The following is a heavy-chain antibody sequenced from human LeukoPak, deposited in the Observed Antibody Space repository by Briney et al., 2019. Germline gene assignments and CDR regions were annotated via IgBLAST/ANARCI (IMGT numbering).Heavy chain of an antibody. V-gene: IGHV3-21*01. D-gene: IGHD1-1*01. CDR2: ISSSSSYI. J-gene: IGHJ5*02. CDR1: GFTFSSYA. CDR3: ARGLQLEPPT. Sequence: PGGSLRLSCAASGFTFSSYAMSWVRQAPGKGLEWVSSISSSSSYIYYADSVKGRFTISRDNAKNSLYLQMNSLRAEDTAVYYCARGLQLEPPTWDQGTLVTVSS.